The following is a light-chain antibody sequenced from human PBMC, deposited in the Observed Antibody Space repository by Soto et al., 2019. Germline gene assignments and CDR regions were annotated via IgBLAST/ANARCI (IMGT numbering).Light chain of an antibody. V-gene: IGKV3-20*01. CDR3: HQYGSSPST. CDR1: QSVSSSY. Sequence: EIVLTQSPGTLSLSPGERATLSCRASQSVSSSYLAWYQQKPGQAPRLLIYGASSSATGIPDRFSGSGSGTDFTLTIIRLEPADFAVYYCHQYGSSPSTFGQGKRLEIK. J-gene: IGKJ5*01. CDR2: GAS.